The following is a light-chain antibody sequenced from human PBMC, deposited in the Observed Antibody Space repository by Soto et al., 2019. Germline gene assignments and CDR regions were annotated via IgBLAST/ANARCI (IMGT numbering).Light chain of an antibody. J-gene: IGKJ4*01. CDR3: QQANSFPLT. V-gene: IGKV1-12*01. Sequence: DIQMPPSPSSVSASVGDRVTITCRASQGISSWLAWYQQKPGKAPKLLIYAASSVQSGVPSRFSGSGAGTAFTLSSSRLQPEDFATYYCQQANSFPLTFGGGTKVEIK. CDR2: AAS. CDR1: QGISSW.